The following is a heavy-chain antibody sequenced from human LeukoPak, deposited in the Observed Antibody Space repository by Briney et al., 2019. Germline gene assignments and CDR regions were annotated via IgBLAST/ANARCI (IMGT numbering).Heavy chain of an antibody. CDR1: GYTFTSYY. D-gene: IGHD5-12*01. J-gene: IGHJ4*02. CDR3: ARGLMYGGYAHFDY. V-gene: IGHV1-2*02. Sequence: GASVKVSCKASGYTFTSYYMHWVRQAPGQGLEWMGWINPNSGGTNYAQKFQGRVTMTRDTSISTAYMELSRLRSDDTAVYYCARGLMYGGYAHFDYWGQGTLVTVSS. CDR2: INPNSGGT.